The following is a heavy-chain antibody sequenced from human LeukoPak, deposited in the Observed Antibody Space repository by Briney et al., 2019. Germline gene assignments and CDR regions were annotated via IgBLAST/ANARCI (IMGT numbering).Heavy chain of an antibody. CDR3: ARVLLGYCSSTSCHTLKYGMDV. CDR2: INPNSGGT. CDR1: GYTFTGYY. J-gene: IGHJ6*02. D-gene: IGHD2-2*01. V-gene: IGHV1-2*02. Sequence: ASVKVSCKSSGYTFTGYYMHWVRQAPGHGLEWMGWINPNSGGTNYAQKFQGRVTMTRDTSISTAYMELSRLRSDDTAVYYCARVLLGYCSSTSCHTLKYGMDVWGQGTTVTVSS.